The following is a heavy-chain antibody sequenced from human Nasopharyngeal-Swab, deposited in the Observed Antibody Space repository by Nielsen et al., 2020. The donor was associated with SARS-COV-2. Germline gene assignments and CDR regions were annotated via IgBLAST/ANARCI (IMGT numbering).Heavy chain of an antibody. CDR1: GFTFDDYA. J-gene: IGHJ6*02. CDR3: AKEINSFDYYYYTMDV. Sequence: GGSLRLSCAASGFTFDDYAMHWVRQAPGKGLEWVSSINWNSDRVYADSVRGRFTISRDNAKNSLYLQMNSLRPEDTALYYCAKEINSFDYYYYTMDVWGQGTTVTVSS. D-gene: IGHD3-3*02. V-gene: IGHV3-9*01. CDR2: INWNSDR.